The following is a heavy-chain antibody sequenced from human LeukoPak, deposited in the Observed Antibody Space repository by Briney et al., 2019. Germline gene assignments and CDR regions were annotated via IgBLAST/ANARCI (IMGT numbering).Heavy chain of an antibody. Sequence: GASVKVSCKASGGTFSSYAISWVRQAPGQGLEWMGGIIPIFGTANYAQKFQGRVTITTDESTSTAYKELSSLRSEDTAVYYCARDNEDYYDFWSGYHRLNWFDPWGQGTLVTVSS. J-gene: IGHJ5*02. CDR2: IIPIFGTA. V-gene: IGHV1-69*05. CDR1: GGTFSSYA. CDR3: ARDNEDYYDFWSGYHRLNWFDP. D-gene: IGHD3-3*01.